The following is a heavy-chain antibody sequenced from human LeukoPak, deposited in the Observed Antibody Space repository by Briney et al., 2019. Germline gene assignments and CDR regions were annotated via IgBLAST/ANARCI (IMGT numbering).Heavy chain of an antibody. CDR3: AKLTATTPYYYGMDV. D-gene: IGHD1-7*01. V-gene: IGHV3-21*04. J-gene: IGHJ6*02. CDR2: ISSSSSYI. CDR1: GFTFSSYS. Sequence: GGSLRLSCAASGFTFSSYSMNWVRQAPGKGLEWVSSISSSSSYIYYADSVKGRFTISRDNAKNSLYLQMNSLRAEDTAVYYCAKLTATTPYYYGMDVWGQGTTVTVSS.